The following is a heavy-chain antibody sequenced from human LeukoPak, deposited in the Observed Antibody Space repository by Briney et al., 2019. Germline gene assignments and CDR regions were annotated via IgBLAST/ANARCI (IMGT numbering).Heavy chain of an antibody. CDR2: ISGSGGSP. V-gene: IGHV3-23*01. Sequence: PGGSLRLSCAASGFTFSSSAMSWVRQAPGKGLEWVSSISGSGGSPYYADSVKGRFTISRENAKNSLYLQMNSLRAGDTAVYYCARALHYYDSSGYYYYFDYWGQGTLVTVSS. J-gene: IGHJ4*02. D-gene: IGHD3-22*01. CDR1: GFTFSSSA. CDR3: ARALHYYDSSGYYYYFDY.